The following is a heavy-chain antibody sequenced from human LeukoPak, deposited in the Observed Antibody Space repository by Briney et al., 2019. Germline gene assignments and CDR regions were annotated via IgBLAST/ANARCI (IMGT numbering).Heavy chain of an antibody. Sequence: GRSLRLSCAASGFTFSSYGMRWVRQAPGKGLEWVAVISYDGSNKYYADSVKGRFTISRDNSKNTLYLQMNSLRAEDKAVYYCAKATMVRGVINYYYYGMDVWGQGTTVTVSS. CDR1: GFTFSSYG. D-gene: IGHD3-10*01. V-gene: IGHV3-30*18. J-gene: IGHJ6*02. CDR3: AKATMVRGVINYYYYGMDV. CDR2: ISYDGSNK.